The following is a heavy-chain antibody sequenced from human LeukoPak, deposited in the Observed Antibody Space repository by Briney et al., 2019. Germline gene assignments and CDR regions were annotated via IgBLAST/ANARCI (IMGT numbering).Heavy chain of an antibody. CDR3: AIDEPNYAPYDFYY. CDR1: RFTFNNAW. J-gene: IGHJ4*02. D-gene: IGHD4/OR15-4a*01. Sequence: KPGGSLRLSCAASRFTFNNAWMNWVRQAPGKGLEWVGRIKSKADGETTDYVAPVKGRFTISRDDSNNMVYLQMNSLKIEDTAVYYCAIDEPNYAPYDFYYWGQGTLATVSS. V-gene: IGHV3-15*01. CDR2: IKSKADGETT.